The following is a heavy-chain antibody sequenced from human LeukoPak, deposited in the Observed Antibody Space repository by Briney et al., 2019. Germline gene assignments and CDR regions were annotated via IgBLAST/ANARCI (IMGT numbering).Heavy chain of an antibody. CDR1: GGSCSGYY. CDR2: INHSGST. V-gene: IGHV4-34*01. CDR3: ARLTTVTTNYFDY. J-gene: IGHJ4*02. Sequence: SETLSLTCAVYGGSCSGYYWSWIRQPPGKGLEWIGEINHSGSTNYNPSLKSRVTISVDTSKNQFSLKLSPVTAADTAVYYCARLTTVTTNYFDYWGQGTLVTVSS. D-gene: IGHD4-17*01.